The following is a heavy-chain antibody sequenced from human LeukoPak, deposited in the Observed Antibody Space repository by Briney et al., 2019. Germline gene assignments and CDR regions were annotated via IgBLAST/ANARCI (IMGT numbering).Heavy chain of an antibody. J-gene: IGHJ4*02. Sequence: GGSLRLSCAASGFTFSTYTMNWVRQAQGKGLEWVSYISSSGSTIYYADSVKGRFTISRDNAKNSLYLQMNSLRAEDTAVYYCARGAVGLYCGGDCYPFDYWGQGTLVTVSS. CDR3: ARGAVGLYCGGDCYPFDY. V-gene: IGHV3-48*03. CDR1: GFTFSTYT. CDR2: ISSSGSTI. D-gene: IGHD2-21*02.